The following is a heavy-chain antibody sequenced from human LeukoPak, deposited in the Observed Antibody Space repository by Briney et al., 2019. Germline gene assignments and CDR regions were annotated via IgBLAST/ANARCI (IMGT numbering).Heavy chain of an antibody. D-gene: IGHD3-3*01. Sequence: TPSETLSLTCAVYGGSFSGYYWSWIRQPPGKGLEWIGEINHSGSTNYNPSLKSRVTISVDTSKNQFSLKLTSVTAADTAVYYCARAIGVLEGLAFDYWGQGALVTVSS. J-gene: IGHJ4*02. V-gene: IGHV4-34*01. CDR1: GGSFSGYY. CDR3: ARAIGVLEGLAFDY. CDR2: INHSGST.